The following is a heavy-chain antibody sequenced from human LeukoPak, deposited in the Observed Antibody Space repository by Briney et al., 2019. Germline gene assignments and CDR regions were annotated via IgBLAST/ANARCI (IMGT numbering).Heavy chain of an antibody. D-gene: IGHD3-10*01. CDR1: GFTFSSYE. J-gene: IGHJ4*02. CDR3: AKDRRAGSYDY. V-gene: IGHV3-48*03. CDR2: ISASGTIT. Sequence: GGSLRLSCAASGFTFSSYEMNWVRQAPGKGLEWISYISASGTITHYADSVEGRFTISRDNAKNSLYLQMNSLRAEDTAVYYCAKDRRAGSYDYWGQGTLVTVSS.